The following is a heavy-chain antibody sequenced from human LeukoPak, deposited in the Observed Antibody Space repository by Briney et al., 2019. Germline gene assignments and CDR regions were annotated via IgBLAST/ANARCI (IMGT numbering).Heavy chain of an antibody. D-gene: IGHD6-6*01. V-gene: IGHV3-30*02. CDR1: GFTFSSYG. CDR3: AKDRAARPYYYYYMDV. CDR2: IRYDGSNK. J-gene: IGHJ6*03. Sequence: GRSLRLSCAASGFTFSSYGMHWVRQAPGKGLEWVAFIRYDGSNKYYADSVKGRFTISRDNSKNTLYLQMNSLRAEDTAVYYCAKDRAARPYYYYYMDVWGKGTTVTVSS.